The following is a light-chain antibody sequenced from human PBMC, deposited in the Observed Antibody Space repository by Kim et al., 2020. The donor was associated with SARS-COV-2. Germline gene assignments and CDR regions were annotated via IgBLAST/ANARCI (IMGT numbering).Light chain of an antibody. Sequence: EIVMTQSPATLSVSPGERATLSCRASQSVSSNLAWYQQKPGQAPRLLIYGASTRATGIPARFSGSGSGTEFTLTISSLQSEDFAVYYCQQYNNWSRGSFGQGTKLE. CDR2: GAS. CDR1: QSVSSN. CDR3: QQYNNWSRGS. V-gene: IGKV3-15*01. J-gene: IGKJ2*01.